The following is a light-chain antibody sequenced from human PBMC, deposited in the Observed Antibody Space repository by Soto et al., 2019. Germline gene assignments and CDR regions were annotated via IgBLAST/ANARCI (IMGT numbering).Light chain of an antibody. CDR3: QHYNTYSWFT. CDR1: RSISNW. J-gene: IGKJ3*01. Sequence: DIQMTQSPSTQSASVGDRVTITCRASRSISNWLAWYQQKPGTAPKLLIHQASSLESGVPSRFSGSGSGTEFTLTISSVQPDDFATYYCQHYNTYSWFTFGPGTKVDIK. V-gene: IGKV1-5*03. CDR2: QAS.